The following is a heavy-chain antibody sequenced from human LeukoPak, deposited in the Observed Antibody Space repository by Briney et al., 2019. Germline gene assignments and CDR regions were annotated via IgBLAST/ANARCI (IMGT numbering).Heavy chain of an antibody. CDR1: GGTFSSYA. Sequence: ASVKVSCKASGGTFSSYAISWVRQAPGQGLEWMGRIIPILGIANYAQKFQGRVTMTTDTSTSTAYMELRSLRSDDTAVYYCARSTTVTTDDYWGQGTLVTVSS. J-gene: IGHJ4*02. CDR2: IIPILGIA. CDR3: ARSTTVTTDDY. V-gene: IGHV1-69*04. D-gene: IGHD4-17*01.